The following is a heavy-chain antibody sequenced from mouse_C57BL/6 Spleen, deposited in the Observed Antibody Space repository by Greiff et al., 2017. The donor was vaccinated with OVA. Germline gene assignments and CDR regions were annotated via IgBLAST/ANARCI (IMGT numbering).Heavy chain of an antibody. CDR2: IDPSDSYT. J-gene: IGHJ4*01. CDR1: GYTFTSYW. D-gene: IGHD2-4*01. CDR3: ARRGYDYDYYAMDY. Sequence: VQLQQSGAELVRPGTSVKLSCKASGYTFTSYWMHWVKQRPGQGLEWIGVIDPSDSYTNYNQKFKGKATLTVDTSSSTAYMQLSSLTSEDSAVYYCARRGYDYDYYAMDYWGQGTSVTVSS. V-gene: IGHV1-59*01.